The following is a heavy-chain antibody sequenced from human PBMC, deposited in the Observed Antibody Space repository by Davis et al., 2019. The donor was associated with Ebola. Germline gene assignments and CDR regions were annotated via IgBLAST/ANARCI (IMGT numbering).Heavy chain of an antibody. Sequence: GESLKISCAASGFTFSDYYMSWIRQAPGKGLEWVSYISSSGSTIYYADSVKGRFTISRDNAKNSLYLQMNSLRAEDTAVYYCAREGTAAGMDVWGQGTTVTVSS. CDR2: ISSSGSTI. CDR3: AREGTAAGMDV. D-gene: IGHD6-13*01. V-gene: IGHV3-11*01. J-gene: IGHJ6*02. CDR1: GFTFSDYY.